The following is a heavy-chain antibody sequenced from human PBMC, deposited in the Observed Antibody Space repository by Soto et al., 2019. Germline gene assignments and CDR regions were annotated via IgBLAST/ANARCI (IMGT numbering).Heavy chain of an antibody. V-gene: IGHV3-53*01. Sequence: GGSLRLSCAASGLTVSSNYMSWVRQSPGKGLEWVSVFESGGITSYTDSVKGRFTIFRDSSKNTLYLQMNGLRAEDTAVYYCTRDPRLLGGHTRGFDYWGQGTLVTVSS. CDR1: GLTVSSNY. D-gene: IGHD3-10*01. J-gene: IGHJ4*02. CDR3: TRDPRLLGGHTRGFDY. CDR2: FESGGIT.